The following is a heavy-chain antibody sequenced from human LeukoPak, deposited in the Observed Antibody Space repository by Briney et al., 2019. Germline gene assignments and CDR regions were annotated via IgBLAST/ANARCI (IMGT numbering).Heavy chain of an antibody. V-gene: IGHV3-23*01. CDR2: INAGST. Sequence: GGSLRLSCAASGFTLNSDAMSWVRQAPGKGLEWVSAINAGSTHYAGSVKGRFTISRDNSKNTLYLQMGSLRAEDMAVYYCARVAARVSLDYWGQGTLVTVSS. CDR3: ARVAARVSLDY. D-gene: IGHD2-15*01. CDR1: GFTLNSDA. J-gene: IGHJ4*02.